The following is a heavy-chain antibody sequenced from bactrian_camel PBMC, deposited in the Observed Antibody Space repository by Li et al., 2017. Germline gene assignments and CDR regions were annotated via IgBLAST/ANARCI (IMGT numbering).Heavy chain of an antibody. CDR3: AAEINPRGVPDFGY. CDR2: IDSDGST. V-gene: IGHV3S53*01. CDR1: GYTYSSYC. Sequence: HVQLVESGGGLVQAGGSLRLSCAASGYTYSSYCMGWFRQAPGKEREGVAVIDSDGSTSYTDSVKGRFTISRDNARNTVYLQMNGLKPEDTAVYYCAAEINPRGVPDFGYWGQGTQVTVS. J-gene: IGHJ6*01.